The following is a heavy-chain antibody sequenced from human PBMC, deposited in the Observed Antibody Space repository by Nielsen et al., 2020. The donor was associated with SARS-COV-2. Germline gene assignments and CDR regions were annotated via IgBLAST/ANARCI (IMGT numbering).Heavy chain of an antibody. Sequence: ESLKISCAASGFTFSSYAMSWIRQPPGKGLEWIGEINHSGSTNYNPSLKSRVTISVDTSKNQFSLKLSSVTAADTAVYYCARRGYYGSGSHFDYWGQGTLVTVSS. CDR3: ARRGYYGSGSHFDY. D-gene: IGHD3-10*01. V-gene: IGHV4-34*01. CDR1: GFTFSSYA. CDR2: INHSGST. J-gene: IGHJ4*02.